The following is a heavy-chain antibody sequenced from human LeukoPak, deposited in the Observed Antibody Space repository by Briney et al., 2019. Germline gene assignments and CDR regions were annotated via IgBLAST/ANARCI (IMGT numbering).Heavy chain of an antibody. D-gene: IGHD6-13*01. CDR3: ARHRSSSSVYYYYMDV. V-gene: IGHV5-51*01. J-gene: IGHJ6*03. Sequence: GESLKISCKGSGYRFTSYWIGWVRQMPGKGLEWMGIIYPDDSDTRYSPSFEGQATISADKSISTAYLQWSSLKASDTAMYYCARHRSSSSVYYYYMDVWGKGTTVIVSS. CDR2: IYPDDSDT. CDR1: GYRFTSYW.